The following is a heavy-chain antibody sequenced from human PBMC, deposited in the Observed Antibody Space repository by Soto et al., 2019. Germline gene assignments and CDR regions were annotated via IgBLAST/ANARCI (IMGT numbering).Heavy chain of an antibody. V-gene: IGHV3-21*01. CDR3: ARFRSGTGYGSGLRHYYGMDV. CDR2: IRSSSSYI. D-gene: IGHD6-19*01. CDR1: GFTFSSYS. J-gene: IGHJ6*02. Sequence: GGSLRLSCAASGFTFSSYSMNWVRQAPGKGMEWFSSIRSSSSYIYYADSAKGRFTISRDNAKNSLYLQLHSMRAEDTAVYYCARFRSGTGYGSGLRHYYGMDVWVQGTTGTVCS.